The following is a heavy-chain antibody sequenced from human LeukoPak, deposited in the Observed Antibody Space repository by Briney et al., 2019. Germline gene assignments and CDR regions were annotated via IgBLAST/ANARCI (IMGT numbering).Heavy chain of an antibody. D-gene: IGHD6-13*01. CDR1: GFPFSSYS. Sequence: NPWGSLRLSCAASGFPFSSYSMNWVRQAPGKGLEWVSSISSSSSYIYYADSVKGRFTISRDNSKNTLYLQMNSLRAEDTAVYYCAKGYSSSWIPTGYFDYWGQGTLVTVSS. CDR2: ISSSSSYI. J-gene: IGHJ4*02. CDR3: AKGYSSSWIPTGYFDY. V-gene: IGHV3-21*04.